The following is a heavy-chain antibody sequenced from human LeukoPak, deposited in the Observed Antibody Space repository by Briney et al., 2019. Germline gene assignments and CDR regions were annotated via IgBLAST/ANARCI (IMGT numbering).Heavy chain of an antibody. V-gene: IGHV1-69*01. CDR1: GGTFSSYA. CDR2: IIPIFGTA. CDR3: ASEGFGELPYY. Sequence: VASVKVSCKASGGTFSSYAISWVRQAPGQGLEWMGGIIPIFGTANYAQKFQGRVTITADESTSTAYMELSSLRSEDTAVYYCASEGFGELPYYWGQGPLVTVSS. J-gene: IGHJ4*02. D-gene: IGHD3-10*01.